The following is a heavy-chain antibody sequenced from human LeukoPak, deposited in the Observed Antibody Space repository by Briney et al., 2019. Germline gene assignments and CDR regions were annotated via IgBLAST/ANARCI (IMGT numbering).Heavy chain of an antibody. CDR3: TRDKKGSSWLLSTYYYYGMDV. J-gene: IGHJ6*02. CDR2: IRSKAYGGTT. CDR1: GFTFGDYA. Sequence: GGSLRLSCTASGFTFGDYAMSWFRQAPGKGLEWVGFIRSKAYGGTTEYAASVKGRFTISRDDSKSIAYLQMNSLKTEDTAVYYCTRDKKGSSWLLSTYYYYGMDVWGQGTMVTVSS. D-gene: IGHD6-13*01. V-gene: IGHV3-49*03.